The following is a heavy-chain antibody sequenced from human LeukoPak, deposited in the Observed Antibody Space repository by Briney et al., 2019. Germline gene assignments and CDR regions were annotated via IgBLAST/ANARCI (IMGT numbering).Heavy chain of an antibody. CDR3: ARGGYYGSGNDLDS. CDR1: GATFMNYD. Sequence: GASVKVSCKASGATFMNYDVNWVRQAPGQGLEWMGWMNPKSGTTGYTQKIQGRVTMTWSTSTTTAHMELSSLTSEDTAVYYCARGGYYGSGNDLDSWGQGALVTVSP. V-gene: IGHV1-8*01. J-gene: IGHJ4*02. D-gene: IGHD3-10*01. CDR2: MNPKSGTT.